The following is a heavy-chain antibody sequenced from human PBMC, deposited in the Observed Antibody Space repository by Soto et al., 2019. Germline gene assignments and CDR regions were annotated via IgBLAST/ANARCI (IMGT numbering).Heavy chain of an antibody. V-gene: IGHV1-8*01. D-gene: IGHD6-13*01. Sequence: GASVKVCCKASGYTFTSYDINWVRQATGQGLEWMGWMNPNSGNTGYAQKFQGRVTMTRNTSISTAYMELSSLRSEDTAVYYCARGDSSSWYFRYYYYGMDVWGQGTTVTVSS. CDR3: ARGDSSSWYFRYYYYGMDV. CDR2: MNPNSGNT. CDR1: GYTFTSYD. J-gene: IGHJ6*02.